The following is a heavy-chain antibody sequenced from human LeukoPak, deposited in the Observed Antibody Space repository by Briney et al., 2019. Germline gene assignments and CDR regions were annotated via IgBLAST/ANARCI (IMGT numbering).Heavy chain of an antibody. CDR3: ARDYESVDGSGSYFSPYPGPD. V-gene: IGHV1-2*02. CDR2: INPNSGGT. CDR1: GYTFGAYY. Sequence: ASVKVSCKASGYTFGAYYMYWVRQAPGQGLEWMGWINPNSGGTNYAQKFQGRVTMTRDTSISTAYMELSRMRSDDTAVYYCARDYESVDGSGSYFSPYPGPDWGQGTLVTVSS. J-gene: IGHJ4*02. D-gene: IGHD3-10*01.